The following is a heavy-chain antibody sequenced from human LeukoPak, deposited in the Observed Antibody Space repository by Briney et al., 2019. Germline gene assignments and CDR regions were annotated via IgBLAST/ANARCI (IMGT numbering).Heavy chain of an antibody. CDR1: GFSFDDHG. J-gene: IGHJ4*02. CDR2: ITWNGGST. Sequence: GGSLRPSCAASGFSFDDHGMSWVRQAPGQGLEWVSGITWNGGSTGYAGSVKGRFSISRDNAKDSLFLQMNSLRVDDTALYYCVKDRSFNRGEPIDYWGQGTLVVVSS. CDR3: VKDRSFNRGEPIDY. D-gene: IGHD3-16*01. V-gene: IGHV3-20*04.